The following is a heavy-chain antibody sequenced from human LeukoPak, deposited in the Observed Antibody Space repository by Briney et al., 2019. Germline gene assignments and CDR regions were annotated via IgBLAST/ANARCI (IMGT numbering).Heavy chain of an antibody. J-gene: IGHJ5*02. Sequence: SETLSLTCTVSGGSISSYYWSWIRQPPGKGLEWIGEIYHSGSTNYNPSLKSRVTISVDKSKNQFSLKLSSVTAADTAVYYCARGSLRGYSGYPNWFDPWGQGTLVTVSS. CDR1: GGSISSYY. D-gene: IGHD5-12*01. CDR2: IYHSGST. V-gene: IGHV4-59*12. CDR3: ARGSLRGYSGYPNWFDP.